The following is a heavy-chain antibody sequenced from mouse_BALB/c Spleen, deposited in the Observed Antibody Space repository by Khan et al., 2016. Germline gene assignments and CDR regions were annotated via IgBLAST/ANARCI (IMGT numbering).Heavy chain of an antibody. CDR1: GYTFTNYG. J-gene: IGHJ3*01. V-gene: IGHV9-3*02. Sequence: QIQLVQSGPELKKPGETVKISCKASGYTFTNYGMNWVKQAPGKGLKWMGWINTNTGEPTYAEEFKGRFAFSLETSASTAYLQINNLKNGDTATYFCARDRGTARAVGAYWGQGTLVTVSA. CDR2: INTNTGEP. CDR3: ARDRGTARAVGAY. D-gene: IGHD3-1*01.